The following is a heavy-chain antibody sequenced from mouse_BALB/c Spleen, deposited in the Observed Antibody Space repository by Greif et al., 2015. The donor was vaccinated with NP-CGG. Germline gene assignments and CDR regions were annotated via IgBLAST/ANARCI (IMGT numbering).Heavy chain of an antibody. CDR1: GYAFTNYL. J-gene: IGHJ3*01. CDR2: INPGSGGT. Sequence: VKLQESGAELVRPGTSVKVSCKASGYAFTNYLIEWVKQRPGQGLEWIGVINPGSGGTNYNEKFKGKATLTADKSSSTAYMQLSSLTSDDSAVYFCARNDYDPLAYWGQGTLVTVSA. D-gene: IGHD2-4*01. V-gene: IGHV1-54*01. CDR3: ARNDYDPLAY.